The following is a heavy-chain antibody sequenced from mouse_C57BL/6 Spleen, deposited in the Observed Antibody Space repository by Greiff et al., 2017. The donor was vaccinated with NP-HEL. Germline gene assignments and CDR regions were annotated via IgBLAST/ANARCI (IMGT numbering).Heavy chain of an antibody. D-gene: IGHD1-1*01. V-gene: IGHV1-80*01. CDR1: GYAFSSYW. CDR3: ARPASYCYGSSDYFDD. Sequence: QVQLKQSGAELVKPGASVKLSCKASGYAFSSYWMNWVKQRPGKGLEWIGQIYPGDGDTNYNGKFKGKATLTADKSSSTAYMPLSSLTSEDSAVYFCARPASYCYGSSDYFDDWGQGTTVTVSS. CDR2: IYPGDGDT. J-gene: IGHJ2*01.